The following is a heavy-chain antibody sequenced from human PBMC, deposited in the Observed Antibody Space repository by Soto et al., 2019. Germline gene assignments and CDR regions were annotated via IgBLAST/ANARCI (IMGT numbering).Heavy chain of an antibody. J-gene: IGHJ4*02. Sequence: SETLSLTCTVSGGSISSGDYYWSWIRQPPGKGLEWIGYIYYSGSTYYNPSLKSRVTISVDTSKNQFSLKLSSVTAADTAVYYCARNFYDSSGYSLLYFDQWGQGTQVTVSS. CDR2: IYYSGST. V-gene: IGHV4-30-4*01. CDR3: ARNFYDSSGYSLLYFDQ. D-gene: IGHD3-22*01. CDR1: GGSISSGDYY.